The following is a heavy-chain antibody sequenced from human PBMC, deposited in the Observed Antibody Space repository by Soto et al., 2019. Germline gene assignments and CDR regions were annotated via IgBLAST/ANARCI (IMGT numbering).Heavy chain of an antibody. J-gene: IGHJ4*02. CDR1: VASISTGDYY. Sequence: SETLSLTCTVSVASISTGDYYWSWIRQPPGKGLEWIGYIYYSGRTYYNPSLKSRVIISLDRSKSRFSLSLRSVTAADTAVYYCARVPDYRVVLVTAPFDSWGQGAMVTVSS. CDR2: IYYSGRT. V-gene: IGHV4-30-4*01. CDR3: ARVPDYRVVLVTAPFDS. D-gene: IGHD2-21*02.